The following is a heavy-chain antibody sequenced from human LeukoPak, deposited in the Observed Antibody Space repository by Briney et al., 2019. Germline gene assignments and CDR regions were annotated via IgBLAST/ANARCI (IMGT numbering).Heavy chain of an antibody. V-gene: IGHV4-39*07. D-gene: IGHD5-24*01. CDR1: GGSISSSSYY. CDR2: IYYSEST. J-gene: IGHJ3*02. Sequence: SETLSLTCTVSGGSISSSSYYWGWIRQPPEKGLEWIGNIYYSESTYYNPSLKSRVTISVDTSKNQFSLKLTSVTAADTAVYYCARAPLMASIPFDMWGQGTMVTVSS. CDR3: ARAPLMASIPFDM.